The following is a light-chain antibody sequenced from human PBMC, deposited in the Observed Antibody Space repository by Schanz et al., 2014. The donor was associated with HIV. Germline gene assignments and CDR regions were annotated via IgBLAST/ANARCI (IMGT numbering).Light chain of an antibody. CDR1: SSDIGGSNY. V-gene: IGLV2-14*01. Sequence: QSALTQPPSASGSPGQSVAISCTGSSSDIGGSNYVSWYQQHPGKAPKLMIYEGSKRPSGVSNRFSGSKSGNTASLTISGLQSEDEADYYCASYTTSHTFVFGTGTKLTVL. J-gene: IGLJ1*01. CDR3: ASYTTSHTFV. CDR2: EGS.